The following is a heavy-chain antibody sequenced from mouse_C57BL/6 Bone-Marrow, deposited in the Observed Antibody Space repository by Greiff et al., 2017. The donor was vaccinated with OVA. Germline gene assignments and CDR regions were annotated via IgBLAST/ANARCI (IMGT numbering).Heavy chain of an antibody. CDR2: SRNKANDYTT. Sequence: DVMLVESGGGLVQSGRSLILSCATSGFTFSDFYMEWVRQAPGKGLEWIAASRNKANDYTTEYSASVKGRFIVSRDTSQSILYLQMNALRAEDTAIYYCARDAGDAGYFDYWGQGTTLTVSS. CDR3: ARDAGDAGYFDY. CDR1: GFTFSDFY. D-gene: IGHD3-3*01. J-gene: IGHJ2*01. V-gene: IGHV7-1*01.